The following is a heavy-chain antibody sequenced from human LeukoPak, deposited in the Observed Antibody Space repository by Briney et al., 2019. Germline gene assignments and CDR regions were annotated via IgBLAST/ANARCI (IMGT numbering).Heavy chain of an antibody. Sequence: SETLSLTCTVSGGSISGYYWSWIRQPPGKGLEWIGYIYYSGSTNYNPSLKSRVTISVDTSKNQFSLKLSSVTAADTAVYYCARSRPNHDAFDIWGQGTMVTVSS. V-gene: IGHV4-59*01. CDR2: IYYSGST. J-gene: IGHJ3*02. CDR3: ARSRPNHDAFDI. CDR1: GGSISGYY.